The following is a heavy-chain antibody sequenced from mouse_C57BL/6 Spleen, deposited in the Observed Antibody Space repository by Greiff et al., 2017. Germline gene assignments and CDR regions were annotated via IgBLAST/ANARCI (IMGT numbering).Heavy chain of an antibody. V-gene: IGHV10-1*01. CDR1: GFSFNTYA. Sequence: EVMLVESGGGLVQPKGSLKLSCAASGFSFNTYAMNWVRQAPGQGLEWVARIRSKSNNYATYYADSVKDRFTISRDDSESMLYLQMNNLKTEDTAMYYCVREGITTVFDYWGQGTTLTVSS. D-gene: IGHD1-1*01. CDR3: VREGITTVFDY. J-gene: IGHJ2*01. CDR2: IRSKSNNYAT.